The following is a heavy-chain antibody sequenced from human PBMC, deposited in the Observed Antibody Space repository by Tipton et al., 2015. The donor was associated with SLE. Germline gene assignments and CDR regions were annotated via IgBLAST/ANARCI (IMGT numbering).Heavy chain of an antibody. CDR1: GFTLNAHS. D-gene: IGHD1-1*01. Sequence: GSLRLSCAASGFTLNAHSMHWVRQVPGKGLEWVSHINTDGTTTTYADSVKGRFIISRDNAKNTLYLQMNSLRAEDTAVYHCARVKARGFLTGAFDIWGQGTMVTVSS. J-gene: IGHJ3*02. CDR2: INTDGTTT. CDR3: ARVKARGFLTGAFDI. V-gene: IGHV3-74*01.